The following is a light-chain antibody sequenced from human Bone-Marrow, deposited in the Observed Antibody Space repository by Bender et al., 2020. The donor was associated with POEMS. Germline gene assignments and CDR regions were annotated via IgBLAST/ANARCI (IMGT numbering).Light chain of an antibody. CDR1: SNDIGSDNL. CDR2: EVS. V-gene: IGLV2-23*02. J-gene: IGLJ2*01. Sequence: QSALTQPASVSGSPGQSITISCTGTSNDIGSDNLVSWYQQCPGKAPKLILYEVSERPSGVSHRFSASKSANTASLTISGLQAEDEADYYCCSYEGSRTIDVVFGGGTKLTVL. CDR3: CSYEGSRTIDVV.